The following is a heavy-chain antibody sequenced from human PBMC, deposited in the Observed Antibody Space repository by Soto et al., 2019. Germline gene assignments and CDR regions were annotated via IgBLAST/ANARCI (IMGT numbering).Heavy chain of an antibody. J-gene: IGHJ6*02. CDR3: AKGVDVWGSFRSHFPYYYGMDV. Sequence: GGSVRLSCAASRFPFSTYALTWVRQAPGKGLEWVSAISGSGGSTHYADSVKGRFTISRDNSMNTVFLQMNSLRADDTAVYYCAKGVDVWGSFRSHFPYYYGMDVWGQGTTVTLSS. D-gene: IGHD3-16*02. V-gene: IGHV3-23*01. CDR2: ISGSGGST. CDR1: RFPFSTYA.